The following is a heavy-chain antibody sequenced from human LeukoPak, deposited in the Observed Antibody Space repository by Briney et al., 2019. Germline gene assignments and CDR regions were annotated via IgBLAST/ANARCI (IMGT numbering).Heavy chain of an antibody. D-gene: IGHD6-19*01. CDR2: IYYSGNT. CDR3: ARVVAVAVPYYFDY. V-gene: IGHV4-39*07. CDR1: GGSISSSSYY. Sequence: PSETLSLTCTVSGGSISSSSYYWGWIRQPPGKGLEWIGSIYYSGNTYYNPSLKSRVTISVDTSKIQFSLKLSSVTAADTAVYYCARVVAVAVPYYFDYWGQGTLVTVSS. J-gene: IGHJ4*02.